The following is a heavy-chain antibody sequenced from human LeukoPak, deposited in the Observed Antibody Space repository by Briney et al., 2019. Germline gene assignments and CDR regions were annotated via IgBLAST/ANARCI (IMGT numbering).Heavy chain of an antibody. CDR3: VRIPTRAGILNWFVP. J-gene: IGHJ5*02. D-gene: IGHD6-13*01. V-gene: IGHV3-21*01. CDR2: ISSSNDYI. Sequence: PGGSLRLSCAASGFTFSTSTMNWVRQAPGKGLEWVSSISSSNDYIYYADSVKGRFTISRDNAKNSLYLQMNSLRAEDTAVYYCVRIPTRAGILNWFVPSGPGTLATVSS. CDR1: GFTFSTST.